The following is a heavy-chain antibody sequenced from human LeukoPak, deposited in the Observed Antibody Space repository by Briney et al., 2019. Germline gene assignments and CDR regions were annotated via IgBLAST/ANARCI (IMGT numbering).Heavy chain of an antibody. D-gene: IGHD3-10*01. CDR2: FYYSGST. CDR1: GGSISSYY. Sequence: SETLSLTCTVSGGSISSYYWSWIRQPPGKGLEWVGYFYYSGSTNYNPSLKSRVTISVDTSKNQFSLKLSSVTAADTAVYYCARGPPSGFHFDYWGQGTLVTVSS. CDR3: ARGPPSGFHFDY. J-gene: IGHJ4*02. V-gene: IGHV4-59*01.